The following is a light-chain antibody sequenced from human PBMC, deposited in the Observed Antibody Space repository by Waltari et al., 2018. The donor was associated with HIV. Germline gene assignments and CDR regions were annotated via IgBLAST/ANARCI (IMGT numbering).Light chain of an antibody. CDR3: CSYAGSYTLV. CDR1: SSDVGGYKS. V-gene: IGLV2-11*01. Sequence: QSALPQPRSVSGSPGQSVTISCTGTSSDVGGYKSVSWYQQHPAKAPKLMIYDVTKRPSGVPDRFSGSKSVNTASLTISGLEAEDEADYYCCSYAGSYTLVFGGGTKLTVL. CDR2: DVT. J-gene: IGLJ3*02.